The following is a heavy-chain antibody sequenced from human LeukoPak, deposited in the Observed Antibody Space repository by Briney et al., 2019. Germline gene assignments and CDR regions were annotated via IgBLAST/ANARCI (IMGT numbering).Heavy chain of an antibody. D-gene: IGHD4/OR15-4a*01. CDR2: IYYSGST. Sequence: SETLSLTCAVYGGSFSSYYWSWIRQPPGKGLEWIGYIYYSGSTNYNPSLKSRVTISLDTSKNQFSLRLSSVTAADTAVYYCARVTGYMVEDYFDYWGQGTLVTVSS. CDR3: ARVTGYMVEDYFDY. J-gene: IGHJ4*02. V-gene: IGHV4-59*01. CDR1: GGSFSSYY.